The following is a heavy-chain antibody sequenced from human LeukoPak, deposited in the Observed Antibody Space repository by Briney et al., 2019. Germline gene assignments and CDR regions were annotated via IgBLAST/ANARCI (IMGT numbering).Heavy chain of an antibody. CDR1: GYAFTSYV. D-gene: IGHD2-2*01. J-gene: IGHJ5*02. V-gene: IGHV1-18*01. CDR2: ISAYNGNT. Sequence: ASLKVCCKAAGYAFTSYVISWVGQAPGQGLEWMGWISAYNGNTNNAQKLQGRVTMTTDTSTSTAYLEVRSLSSNDAAVHDCARDLANWYQLLPENWFDPWGQGTLVTVSS. CDR3: ARDLANWYQLLPENWFDP.